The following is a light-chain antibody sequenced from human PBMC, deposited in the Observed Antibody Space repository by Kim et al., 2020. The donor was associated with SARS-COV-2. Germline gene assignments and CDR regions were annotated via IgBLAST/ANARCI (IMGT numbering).Light chain of an antibody. V-gene: IGKV1-27*01. CDR1: QVISNY. J-gene: IGKJ1*01. CDR2: AAS. Sequence: ASVGERVTITCRASQVISNYLAWYQQKPGKVPKLLIYAASTLQSGVPSRFSGSGSGTDFTLTISSLQPEDVATYYCQKYNSAPRTFGQGTKVDIK. CDR3: QKYNSAPRT.